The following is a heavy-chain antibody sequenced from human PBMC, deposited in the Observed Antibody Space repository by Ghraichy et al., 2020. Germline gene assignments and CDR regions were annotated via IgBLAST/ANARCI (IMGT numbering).Heavy chain of an antibody. CDR3: ARRGYCSGGSCYQEAFDY. CDR1: GGSISSSSYY. CDR2: IYYSGST. Sequence: SETLSLTCTVSGGSISSSSYYWGWIRQPPGKGLEWIGSIYYSGSTYYNPSLKSRVTISVDTSKNQFSLKLSSVTAADTAVYYCARRGYCSGGSCYQEAFDYWGKGTLDTVS. D-gene: IGHD2-15*01. V-gene: IGHV4-39*01. J-gene: IGHJ4*02.